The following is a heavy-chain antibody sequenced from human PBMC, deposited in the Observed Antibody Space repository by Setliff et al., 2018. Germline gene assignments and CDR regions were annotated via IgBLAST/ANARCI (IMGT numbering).Heavy chain of an antibody. D-gene: IGHD1-26*01. Sequence: PSETLSLTCAASGGTFSDYYWTWIRQPPGKGLEWIGEINHSGSSNYNPSLKSRVTISVDTSKNQFSLKLNSVTAADTAVYYCARGGGRYHSDLWGQGTLVTVSS. CDR1: GGTFSDYY. CDR2: INHSGSS. V-gene: IGHV4-34*01. J-gene: IGHJ5*02. CDR3: ARGGGRYHSDL.